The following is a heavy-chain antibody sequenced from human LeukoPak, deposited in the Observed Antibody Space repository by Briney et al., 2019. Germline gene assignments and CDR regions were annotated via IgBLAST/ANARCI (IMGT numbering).Heavy chain of an antibody. D-gene: IGHD6-19*01. CDR2: ISYDGSNK. CDR1: GFTFTTYY. Sequence: PGGSLRLSCAASGFTFTTYYMSWVRQAPGKGLEWVAAISYDGSNKNYADSVKGRFTISRDNSKNALYLQMNSLRAEDTAVYYCARGVRIAVAGYIDYWGQGTLVTVSS. V-gene: IGHV3-30*03. CDR3: ARGVRIAVAGYIDY. J-gene: IGHJ4*02.